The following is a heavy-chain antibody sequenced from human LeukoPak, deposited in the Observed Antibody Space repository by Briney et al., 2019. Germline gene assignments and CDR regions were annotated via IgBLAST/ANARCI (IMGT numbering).Heavy chain of an antibody. Sequence: PGGSLRLSCAASGFTFSSYAMSWVRQAPGKGLEWVSGISGSGSYTYYADSVKGRFTISRDSSKNTVSLQMNTLRAEDTAVYYCAKSRDLDYYGMDVWGQGTTVTVSS. J-gene: IGHJ6*02. CDR3: AKSRDLDYYGMDV. CDR2: ISGSGSYT. V-gene: IGHV3-23*01. D-gene: IGHD5-24*01. CDR1: GFTFSSYA.